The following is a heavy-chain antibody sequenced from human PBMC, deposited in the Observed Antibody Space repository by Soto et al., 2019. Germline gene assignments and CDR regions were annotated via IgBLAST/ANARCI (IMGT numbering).Heavy chain of an antibody. CDR1: GYTFTSYG. CDR2: ISAYNGNT. V-gene: IGHV1-18*01. J-gene: IGHJ6*02. CDR3: ARPLKITYYYDSSGPQGFYYYYYGMDV. D-gene: IGHD3-22*01. Sequence: ASVKVSCKASGYTFTSYGISWVRQAPGQGLEWMGWISAYNGNTNYAQKLQGRVTMTTDTSTSTAYMELRSLRSDDTAVYYCARPLKITYYYDSSGPQGFYYYYYGMDVWGQGTTVTVSS.